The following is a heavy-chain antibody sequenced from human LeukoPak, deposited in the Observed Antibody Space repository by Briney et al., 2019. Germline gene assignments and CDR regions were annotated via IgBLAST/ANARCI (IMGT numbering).Heavy chain of an antibody. CDR3: ARRYGDYNLDY. J-gene: IGHJ4*02. V-gene: IGHV4-39*01. CDR1: SVSISSGVYY. D-gene: IGHD4-17*01. Sequence: KPSETLSLTCTVSSVSISSGVYYWGWIRQPPGKGREWIGSIYYSGSTYYNPSLKSRVTISADTSNNQFSLKLSSVTAADTAVYYCARRYGDYNLDYWGQGTLVTVSS. CDR2: IYYSGST.